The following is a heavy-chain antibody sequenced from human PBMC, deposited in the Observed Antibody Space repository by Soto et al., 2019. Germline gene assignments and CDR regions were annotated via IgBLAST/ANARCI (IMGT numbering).Heavy chain of an antibody. CDR3: AGRRAQYYDFWSGYYVPS. CDR2: INHSGST. CDR1: GGSFSGYY. J-gene: IGHJ3*01. D-gene: IGHD3-3*01. Sequence: PSETLSLTCAVYGGSFSGYYWSWIRQPPGKGLEWIGEINHSGSTNYNPSLKSRVTISVDTSKNQFSLKLSSVTAADTAVYYCAGRRAQYYDFWSGYYVPSWGQGTMVTVSS. V-gene: IGHV4-34*01.